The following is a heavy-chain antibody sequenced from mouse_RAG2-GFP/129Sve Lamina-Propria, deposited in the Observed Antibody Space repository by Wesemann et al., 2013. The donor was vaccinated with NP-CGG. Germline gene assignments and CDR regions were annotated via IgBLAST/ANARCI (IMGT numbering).Heavy chain of an antibody. CDR2: INPNNGGT. D-gene: IGHD1-1*02. CDR3: ARRGGGSYWYFDV. J-gene: IGHJ1*03. Sequence: VQLQQPGAELVKPGASVKMSCKASGYTFTDYNMHWVKQSHGKSLEWIGYINPNNGGTSYNQKFKSKATLTVDKSSSTAYMQLSSLTSEDSAVYYCARRGGGSYWYFDVWGTGTTVTVSS. V-gene: IGHV1-22*01. CDR1: GYTFTDYN.